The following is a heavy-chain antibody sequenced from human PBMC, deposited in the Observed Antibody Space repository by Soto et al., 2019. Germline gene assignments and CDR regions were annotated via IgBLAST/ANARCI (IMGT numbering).Heavy chain of an antibody. Sequence: QVRLQESGPGLVKPSENLSLTCTVSGGSISNYYWNWIRQRPGKGLEWIGYIYYSRSANYNPSLTSRVTISIHTYKHQFSLMLTSVTAADTAVYYCARMRPRADLATKYYFDYWGQGALVTVSS. J-gene: IGHJ4*02. V-gene: IGHV4-59*01. D-gene: IGHD6-6*01. CDR1: GGSISNYY. CDR3: ARMRPRADLATKYYFDY. CDR2: IYYSRSA.